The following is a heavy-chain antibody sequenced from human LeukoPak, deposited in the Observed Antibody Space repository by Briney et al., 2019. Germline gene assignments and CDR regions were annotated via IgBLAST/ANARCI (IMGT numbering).Heavy chain of an antibody. Sequence: PSETLSLTCSVSGGSINTHYWSWIRQSPGKGLEWNGYVYYSGSTNYNPSPKSRVTISLDTSKIQFSLRLSSVTAADTAMYYCARIRSEYYYYNMDVWGQGTTVIVSS. CDR1: GGSINTHY. V-gene: IGHV4-59*11. CDR3: ARIRSEYYYYNMDV. D-gene: IGHD3-3*01. CDR2: VYYSGST. J-gene: IGHJ6*02.